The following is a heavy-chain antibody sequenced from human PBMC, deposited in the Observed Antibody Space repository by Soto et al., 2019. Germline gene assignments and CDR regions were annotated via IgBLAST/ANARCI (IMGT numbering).Heavy chain of an antibody. CDR2: IWYDGSNK. V-gene: IGHV3-33*01. Sequence: VGSLRLSCAASGFTFSSYGMHWARQAPGKGLEWVAVIWYDGSNKYYADSVKGRFTISRDNSKNTLYLQMNSLRAEDTAVYYCARDRAAGTPFDYWGQGTLVTVS. J-gene: IGHJ4*02. D-gene: IGHD6-19*01. CDR1: GFTFSSYG. CDR3: ARDRAAGTPFDY.